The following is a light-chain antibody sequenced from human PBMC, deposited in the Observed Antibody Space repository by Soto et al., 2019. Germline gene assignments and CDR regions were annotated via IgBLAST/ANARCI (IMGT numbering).Light chain of an antibody. V-gene: IGKV3-15*01. CDR1: QSVSSN. Sequence: EIVMTQSPATLSLSPGERDTLSCRASQSVSSNLAWYQQKPGQAPRLLIYGASTRATGIPARFSGSGSGTEFTLTISSLQSEDFAVYYCQQYNNWPKTFGQGTKLEIK. CDR2: GAS. CDR3: QQYNNWPKT. J-gene: IGKJ2*01.